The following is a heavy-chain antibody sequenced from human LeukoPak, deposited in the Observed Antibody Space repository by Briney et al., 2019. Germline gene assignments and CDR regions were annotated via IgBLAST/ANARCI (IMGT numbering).Heavy chain of an antibody. V-gene: IGHV3-7*03. CDR1: GFTFSSYW. CDR3: ARWGQRGSGWAKLFDY. J-gene: IGHJ4*02. Sequence: GGSLRLSCAASGFTFSSYWMSWVRQAPGKGLEWVANIKQDGGEKYYVDSVKGRFTISRDNAKNSLYLQMNSLRAEDTAVYYCARWGQRGSGWAKLFDYWGQGTLVTVSS. CDR2: IKQDGGEK. D-gene: IGHD6-19*01.